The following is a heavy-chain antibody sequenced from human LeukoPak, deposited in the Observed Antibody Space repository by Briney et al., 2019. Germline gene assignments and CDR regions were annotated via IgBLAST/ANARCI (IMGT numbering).Heavy chain of an antibody. D-gene: IGHD6-13*01. V-gene: IGHV4-59*08. CDR1: GGSISGFY. CDR2: INHSGST. CDR3: ARLIAAAGTS. J-gene: IGHJ4*02. Sequence: SETLSLTCTVSGGSISGFYWSWIRQPPGKGLEWIGEINHSGSTNYNPSLKSRVTISVDTSKNQFSLKLSSVTAADTAVYYCARLIAAAGTSWGQGTLVTVSS.